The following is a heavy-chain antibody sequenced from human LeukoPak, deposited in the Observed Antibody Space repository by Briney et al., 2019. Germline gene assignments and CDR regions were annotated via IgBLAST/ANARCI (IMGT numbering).Heavy chain of an antibody. CDR3: ARTYDYGDYFGWFDP. V-gene: IGHV3-20*04. J-gene: IGHJ5*02. CDR1: GFTFSNYG. Sequence: PGGTLRLSCEASGFTFSNYGMNWVRQAPGKGLEWVSGINWNGGSTGYADSVKGRFTISRDNAKNSLYLQMNSLRAEDTALYYCARTYDYGDYFGWFDPWGQGTLVTVSS. CDR2: INWNGGST. D-gene: IGHD4-17*01.